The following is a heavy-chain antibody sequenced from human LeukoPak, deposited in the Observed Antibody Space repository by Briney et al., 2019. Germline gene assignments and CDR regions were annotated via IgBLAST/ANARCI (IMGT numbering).Heavy chain of an antibody. Sequence: ASVKVSCKASGYTFTSYGISWVRQAPGQGLEWMGWISAYNGNTNYAQKLQGRVTMTTDTSTSTAYMELRSLRSDDTAVYYCARHASGSYAHGMDVWGQGTTVTVSS. CDR1: GYTFTSYG. V-gene: IGHV1-18*01. D-gene: IGHD3-10*01. CDR3: ARHASGSYAHGMDV. J-gene: IGHJ6*02. CDR2: ISAYNGNT.